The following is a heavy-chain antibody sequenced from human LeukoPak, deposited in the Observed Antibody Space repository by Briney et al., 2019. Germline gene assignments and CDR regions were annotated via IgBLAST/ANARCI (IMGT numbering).Heavy chain of an antibody. D-gene: IGHD4-23*01. J-gene: IGHJ3*02. CDR2: IYYSGST. Sequence: SQTLSLTCTVSGGSISSGDYYWSWIRQPPGKGLEWIGYIYYSGSTYYDPSLKSRVTISVDTSKNQSSLKLSSVTAADTAVYYCARERRWGAAFDIWGQGTMVTVSS. CDR1: GGSISSGDYY. V-gene: IGHV4-30-4*01. CDR3: ARERRWGAAFDI.